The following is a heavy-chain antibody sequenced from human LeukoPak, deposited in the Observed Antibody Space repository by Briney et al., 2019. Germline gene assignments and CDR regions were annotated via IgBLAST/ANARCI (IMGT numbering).Heavy chain of an antibody. V-gene: IGHV4-59*08. CDR1: GGSISSHY. CDR3: ASRALGYCSGGSCFLY. Sequence: PSETLSLTCTVSGGSISSHYWSWIRQPPGKGLEWIGYIYYSGSTNYNPSLKSRVTISVDTSKNQFSLKLSSVTAADTAVYYCASRALGYCSGGSCFLYWGQGTLVTVSS. D-gene: IGHD2-15*01. J-gene: IGHJ4*02. CDR2: IYYSGST.